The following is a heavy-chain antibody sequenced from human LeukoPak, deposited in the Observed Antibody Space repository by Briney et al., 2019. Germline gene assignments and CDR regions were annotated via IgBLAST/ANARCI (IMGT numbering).Heavy chain of an antibody. V-gene: IGHV4-38-2*01. CDR1: GYSISSDNY. CDR3: ARAPRDSSSSNYMRRFDY. J-gene: IGHJ4*02. Sequence: PSETLSLTCAVSGYSISSDNYWVWIRQPPGQGLEWTGGIYHSGSTYYNPSLKSRVTMSVDTSKNQFSLKLSSVTAADTAVYYCARAPRDSSSSNYMRRFDYWGQGTLVTVSS. D-gene: IGHD3-22*01. CDR2: IYHSGST.